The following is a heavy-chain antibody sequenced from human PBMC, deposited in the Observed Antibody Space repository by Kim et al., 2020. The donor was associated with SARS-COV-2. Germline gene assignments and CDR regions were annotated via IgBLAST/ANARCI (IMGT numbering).Heavy chain of an antibody. Sequence: RFTISRDNAKNSLYLQMNSLRAEDTALYYCAKGLVKSSSGWGHTTYYFDYWGQGTLVTVSS. V-gene: IGHV3-9*01. J-gene: IGHJ4*02. D-gene: IGHD6-19*01. CDR3: AKGLVKSSSGWGHTTYYFDY.